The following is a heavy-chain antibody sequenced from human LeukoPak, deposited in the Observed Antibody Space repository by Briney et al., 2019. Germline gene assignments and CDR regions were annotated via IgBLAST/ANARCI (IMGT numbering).Heavy chain of an antibody. J-gene: IGHJ4*02. CDR2: ISGSGGST. CDR3: AKGDDYGDYGIPSIDY. D-gene: IGHD4-17*01. V-gene: IGHV3-23*01. CDR1: GFTFSSYA. Sequence: PGGSLRLSCVASGFTFSSYAMSWVRQAPGKGLEWVSAISGSGGSTYYADSVKGRFTISRDNSKNTLYLQMNSLRAEDTAVYYCAKGDDYGDYGIPSIDYWGQGTLVTVSS.